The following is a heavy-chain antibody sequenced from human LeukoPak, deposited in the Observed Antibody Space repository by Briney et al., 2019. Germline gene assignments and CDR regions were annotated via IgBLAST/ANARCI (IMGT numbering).Heavy chain of an antibody. D-gene: IGHD3-10*01. CDR3: AREMGSGSAGSHFDY. V-gene: IGHV3-53*01. CDR1: GFTVSSNS. CDR2: IYSDNT. Sequence: GGSLRLSCTVSGFTVSSNSMSWVRQAPGKGLEWVSFIYSDNTHYSDSVKGRFTISRDNSKNTLYLQMNSLRAEDTAVYYCAREMGSGSAGSHFDYWGQGTLVTVSS. J-gene: IGHJ4*02.